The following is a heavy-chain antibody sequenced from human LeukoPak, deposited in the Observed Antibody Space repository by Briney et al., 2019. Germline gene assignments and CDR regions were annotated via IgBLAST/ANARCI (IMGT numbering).Heavy chain of an antibody. D-gene: IGHD3-22*01. CDR2: INPNSGGT. CDR1: GYTFTGYY. Sequence: GASVKVSCKASGYTFTGYYMHWVRQAPGQGLEWMGWINPNSGGTNYAQKFQGRVTMTRDTSISTAYMELSRLRSDDTAVYYCARDYRNRNMIAPLMGYWGQGTLVTVSS. V-gene: IGHV1-2*02. CDR3: ARDYRNRNMIAPLMGY. J-gene: IGHJ4*02.